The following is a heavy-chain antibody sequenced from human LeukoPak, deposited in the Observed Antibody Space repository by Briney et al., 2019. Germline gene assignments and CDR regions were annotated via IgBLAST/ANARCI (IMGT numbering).Heavy chain of an antibody. V-gene: IGHV1-46*01. CDR3: ARVYQAAAEDY. D-gene: IGHD6-13*01. J-gene: IGHJ4*02. CDR2: INPSGGST. Sequence: ASVKVSCNASGYTFTSYYMHWVRQAPGQGLEWMGIINPSGGSTSYAQKFQGRVTMTRDTSTSTVYMELSSLRSEDTAVYYCARVYQAAAEDYWGQGTLVTVSS. CDR1: GYTFTSYY.